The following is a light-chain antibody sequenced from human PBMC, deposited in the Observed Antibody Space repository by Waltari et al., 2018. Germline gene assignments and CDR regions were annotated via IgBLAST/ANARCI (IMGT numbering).Light chain of an antibody. V-gene: IGLV3-9*01. J-gene: IGLJ2*01. CDR1: NLLRKN. CDR2: RDT. CDR3: QVWDSFDVV. Sequence: SYELSQPLSVSVALGQMATITCGGNNLLRKNVQWYRLKPWQAPVLVMHRDTSRPSGIPGRLSGSKSGNTATLIIDRAQAEDEADYYCQVWDSFDVVFGGGTKLTVL.